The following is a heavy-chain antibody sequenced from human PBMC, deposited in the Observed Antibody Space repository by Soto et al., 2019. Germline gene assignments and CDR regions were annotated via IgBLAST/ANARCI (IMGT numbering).Heavy chain of an antibody. Sequence: SETLSLTCTVSGGSISSGGYYWSWIRQHPGKGLEWIGYIYYSGSTYYNPSLKSRVTISVDTSKNQFSLKLSFVTAADTAVYYCARGSVITEVYFQHWGQGTLVTVSS. CDR2: IYYSGST. J-gene: IGHJ1*01. CDR3: ARGSVITEVYFQH. V-gene: IGHV4-31*03. CDR1: GGSISSGGYY. D-gene: IGHD3-22*01.